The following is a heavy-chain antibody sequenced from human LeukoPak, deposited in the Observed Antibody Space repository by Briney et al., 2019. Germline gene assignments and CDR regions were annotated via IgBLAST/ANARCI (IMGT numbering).Heavy chain of an antibody. J-gene: IGHJ6*02. D-gene: IGHD6-13*01. CDR3: AKTESSIAAAGPEDYYYGMDV. V-gene: IGHV3-23*01. CDR1: GFTFSSYA. Sequence: GGSLRLSCAASGFTFSSYAMSWVRQAPGNGLEWVSAISGSGGSTYYADSVKGRFTISRDNSKNTLYLQMNSLRAEDTAVYYCAKTESSIAAAGPEDYYYGMDVWGQGTTVTVSS. CDR2: ISGSGGST.